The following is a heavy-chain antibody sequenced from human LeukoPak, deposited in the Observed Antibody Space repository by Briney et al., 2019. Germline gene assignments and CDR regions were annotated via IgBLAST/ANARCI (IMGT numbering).Heavy chain of an antibody. CDR2: ISAYNGNT. CDR3: ARVLDTSTFFDY. D-gene: IGHD3/OR15-3a*01. Sequence: ASVKVSCKAPGYTFTSYGISWVRQAPGQGLEWMGWISAYNGNTNYAQRLQGRVTMTTDTSTSTAYMELRSLRSDDTAVYYCARVLDTSTFFDYWGQGTLVTVSS. J-gene: IGHJ4*02. CDR1: GYTFTSYG. V-gene: IGHV1-18*01.